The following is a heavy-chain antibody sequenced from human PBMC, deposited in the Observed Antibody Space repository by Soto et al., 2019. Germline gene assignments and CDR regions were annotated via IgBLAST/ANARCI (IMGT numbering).Heavy chain of an antibody. CDR1: GDSVISDHYY. V-gene: IGHV4-39*01. Sequence: QLQLQESGPGLVQPSETLSLTCTVSGDSVISDHYYWAWIRQPPGKGLEWIGNMHYTGETYQNPSLRRRVTIFVDTSETQVSLKLTSVTAADTAMYYCARQGGNKFDYWGQGTLVTVSS. D-gene: IGHD3-16*01. J-gene: IGHJ4*02. CDR2: MHYTGET. CDR3: ARQGGNKFDY.